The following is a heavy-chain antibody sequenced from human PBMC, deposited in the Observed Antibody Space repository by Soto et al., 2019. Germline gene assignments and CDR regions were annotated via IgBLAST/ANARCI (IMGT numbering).Heavy chain of an antibody. J-gene: IGHJ4*02. CDR1: CFTVTSYA. CDR3: ARDIDRYTYGLDY. D-gene: IGHD5-18*01. CDR2: IWYDGDNK. Sequence: GGSLRLSCAASCFTVTSYAMHCVRQSPGKGPEWVAVIWYDGDNKYYADSVKGRFTISRDNSKNTLYLQMNSLRADETAVYYCARDIDRYTYGLDYWGQGTLVTVS. V-gene: IGHV3-33*01.